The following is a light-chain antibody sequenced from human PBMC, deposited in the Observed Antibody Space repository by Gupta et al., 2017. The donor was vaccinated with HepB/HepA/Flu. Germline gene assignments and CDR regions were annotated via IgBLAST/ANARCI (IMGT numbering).Light chain of an antibody. V-gene: IGLV2-11*01. CDR2: DVS. CDR3: CSYAGSISYV. Sequence: SALTLPRSVSGSHGQSVTISCTGTSSDVGGYNYVSWYQQHPGKAPNLMIYDVSKRPSGVPDRFSGSRSGNTASLTISVLQAEDEADYYCCSYAGSISYVFGAGTKVTVL. J-gene: IGLJ1*01. CDR1: SSDVGGYNY.